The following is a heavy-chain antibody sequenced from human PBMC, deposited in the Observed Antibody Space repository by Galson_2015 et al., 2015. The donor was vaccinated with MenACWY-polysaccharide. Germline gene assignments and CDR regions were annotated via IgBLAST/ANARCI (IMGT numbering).Heavy chain of an antibody. D-gene: IGHD6-6*01. CDR2: ISAYNGNT. V-gene: IGHV1-18*01. J-gene: IGHJ4*02. Sequence: SVKVSCKASGYTFTSYGISWVRQAPGQGLEWMGWISAYNGNTNYAQKLQGRVTMTTDTSTSTAYMELRGLRSDDTAVYYCARDEYSSSSGFFDYWGQGTLVTVSS. CDR1: GYTFTSYG. CDR3: ARDEYSSSSGFFDY.